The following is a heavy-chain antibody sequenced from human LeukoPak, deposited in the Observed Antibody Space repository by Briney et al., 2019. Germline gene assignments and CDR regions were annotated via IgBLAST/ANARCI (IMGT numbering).Heavy chain of an antibody. J-gene: IGHJ4*02. Sequence: GGSLRLSCAASGFTFSSYSMNWVRQAPGKGLEWVSSISSSSSYIYYADSVKGRFTISRDNAKNSLYLQMNSPRAGDTAVYYCARDARVVVPAAPDYWGQGTLVTVSS. V-gene: IGHV3-21*01. CDR3: ARDARVVVPAAPDY. CDR2: ISSSSSYI. CDR1: GFTFSSYS. D-gene: IGHD2-2*01.